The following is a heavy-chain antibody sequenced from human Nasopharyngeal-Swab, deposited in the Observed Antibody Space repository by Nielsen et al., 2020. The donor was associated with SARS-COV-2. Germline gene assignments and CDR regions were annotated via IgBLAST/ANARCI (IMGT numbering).Heavy chain of an antibody. D-gene: IGHD3-10*01. CDR2: ITSRTSYT. V-gene: IGHV3-11*05. CDR3: ARAPVTIEVHYYYGLDV. Sequence: GESLKISCAASGFTFSDYYMSWIRPAPGKGPEWVSYITSRTSYTKYADSVKGRFTISRDDARNSLYLQMNNLRVEDTAVYYCARAPVTIEVHYYYGLDVWGQGTTVTVSS. CDR1: GFTFSDYY. J-gene: IGHJ6*02.